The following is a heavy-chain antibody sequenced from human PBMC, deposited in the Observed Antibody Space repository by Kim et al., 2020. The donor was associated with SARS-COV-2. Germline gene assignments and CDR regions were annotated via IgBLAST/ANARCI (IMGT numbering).Heavy chain of an antibody. V-gene: IGHV4-4*07. Sequence: YTSGRTHYTPSLQSRVTRSVDMSKNQFSLKLSSVTAADTAVYYCASALGHWGQGTLVTVSS. CDR3: ASALGH. D-gene: IGHD3-16*02. CDR2: YTSGRT. J-gene: IGHJ4*02.